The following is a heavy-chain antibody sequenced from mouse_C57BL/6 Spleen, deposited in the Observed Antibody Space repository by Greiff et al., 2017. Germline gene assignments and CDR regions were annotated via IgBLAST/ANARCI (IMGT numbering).Heavy chain of an antibody. D-gene: IGHD2-3*01. CDR2: IYPGSGST. CDR1: GYTFTSYW. J-gene: IGHJ1*03. CDR3: ARRGGWLLRYFDV. V-gene: IGHV1-55*01. Sequence: QVQLQQPGAELVKPGASVKMSCKASGYTFTSYWITWVKQRPGQGLEWIGDIYPGSGSTNYNEKFKSKATLTVDPSSSTAYRQLSSLTSEDSAVYYCARRGGWLLRYFDVWGTGTTVTVSS.